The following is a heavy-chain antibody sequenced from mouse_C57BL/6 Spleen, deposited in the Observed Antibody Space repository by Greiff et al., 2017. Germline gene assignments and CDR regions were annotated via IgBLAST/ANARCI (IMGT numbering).Heavy chain of an antibody. CDR2: VYPGSGST. J-gene: IGHJ4*01. Sequence: QVQLQQPGAELVKPGASVKMSCKASGYTFTSYWITWVKQRPGQGLEWIGDVYPGSGSTNYNKKFKSKATLTVDTSSSTAYMQLSSLTSEDSAVYYCARNIYAMDGWGQATSVTASS. CDR3: ARNIYAMDG. V-gene: IGHV1-55*01. CDR1: GYTFTSYW.